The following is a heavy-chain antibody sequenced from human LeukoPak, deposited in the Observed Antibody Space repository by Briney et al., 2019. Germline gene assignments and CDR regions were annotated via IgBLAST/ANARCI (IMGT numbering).Heavy chain of an antibody. Sequence: GGSLRLSCAASGFTFSSYGMHWVRQAPGKGLEWVAVISYDGSNKYYADSVKGRFTISRDKSKNTLYLQMNSLRAEDTAVYYCAKGDHGDYGLSFFDYWGQGTLVTVSS. V-gene: IGHV3-30*18. CDR3: AKGDHGDYGLSFFDY. CDR1: GFTFSSYG. D-gene: IGHD4-17*01. CDR2: ISYDGSNK. J-gene: IGHJ4*02.